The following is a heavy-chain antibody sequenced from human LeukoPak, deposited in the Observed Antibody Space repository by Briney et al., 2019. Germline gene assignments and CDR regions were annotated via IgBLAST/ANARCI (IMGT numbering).Heavy chain of an antibody. V-gene: IGHV1-46*01. CDR3: AREQQLAYDAFDI. CDR2: INPSGSST. Sequence: GASVKVSFKASGYSFTIHYMHWVRQAPGQGLEWMGLINPSGSSTLYAQKFQGRVTMTRDMSTTTDYMELSSLRSEDTAVYYCAREQQLAYDAFDIWGQGTMVTVSS. CDR1: GYSFTIHY. D-gene: IGHD6-13*01. J-gene: IGHJ3*02.